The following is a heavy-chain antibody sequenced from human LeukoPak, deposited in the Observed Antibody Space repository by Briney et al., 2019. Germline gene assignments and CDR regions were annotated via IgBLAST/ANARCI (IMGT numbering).Heavy chain of an antibody. J-gene: IGHJ1*01. CDR1: GYTFTSYY. CDR3: ARDLSQGIAAAGTEYFQH. Sequence: ASVKVSCKASGYTFTSYYMHWVRQAPGQGLEWMGIINPSGGSTSYAQKFQGRVTITADKSTSTAYMELSSLRSEDTAVYYCARDLSQGIAAAGTEYFQHWGQGTLVTVSS. V-gene: IGHV1-46*01. D-gene: IGHD6-13*01. CDR2: INPSGGST.